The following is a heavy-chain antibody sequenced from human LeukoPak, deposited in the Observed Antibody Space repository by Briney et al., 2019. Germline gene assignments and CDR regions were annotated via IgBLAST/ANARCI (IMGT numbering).Heavy chain of an antibody. V-gene: IGHV3-33*01. D-gene: IGHD3-3*01. J-gene: IGHJ4*02. Sequence: GGSLRLSCAPAGLTVSSYAMHWVRQAPGKGLQWVAVIWFDGSKKYYADSVKGRFTISRDNAKNSLYLQMNSLRAEDTAVYYCARGSRLRFLEWLSTTRFDYWGQGTLVTVSS. CDR3: ARGSRLRFLEWLSTTRFDY. CDR2: IWFDGSKK. CDR1: GLTVSSYA.